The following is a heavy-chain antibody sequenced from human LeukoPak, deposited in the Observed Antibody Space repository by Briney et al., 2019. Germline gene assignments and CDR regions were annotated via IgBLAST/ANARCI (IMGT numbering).Heavy chain of an antibody. D-gene: IGHD6-19*01. CDR3: AREGYSSGWTDFDY. CDR2: IYTSGST. CDR1: GYSISSSYY. Sequence: SETLSLTCTVSGYSISSSYYWSWIRQPAGKGLEWIGRIYTSGSTNYNPSLKSRVTMSVDTSKNQFSLKLSSVTAADTAVYYCAREGYSSGWTDFDYWGQGTLVTVSS. V-gene: IGHV4-4*07. J-gene: IGHJ4*02.